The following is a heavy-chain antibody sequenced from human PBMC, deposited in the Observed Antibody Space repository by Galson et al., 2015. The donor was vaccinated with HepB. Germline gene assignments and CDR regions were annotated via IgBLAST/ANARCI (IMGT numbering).Heavy chain of an antibody. Sequence: SLRLSCAASGFTFSSYAMHWVRQAPGKGLEWVGFSRSKAYAGTTEYAASVKGRFTISRDDSKSIAYLQMNSLKTEDTAVYYCTREGVYGSASDYWGQGTLVTVSS. V-gene: IGHV3-49*04. CDR2: SRSKAYAGTT. CDR3: TREGVYGSASDY. D-gene: IGHD3-10*01. J-gene: IGHJ4*02. CDR1: GFTFSSYA.